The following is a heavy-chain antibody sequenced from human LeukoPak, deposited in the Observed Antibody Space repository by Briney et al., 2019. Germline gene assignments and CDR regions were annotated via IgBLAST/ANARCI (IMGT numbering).Heavy chain of an antibody. CDR2: IYYSGST. CDR1: GGSISSDSYY. D-gene: IGHD6-19*01. J-gene: IGHJ4*02. CDR3: ASLAVAGLSEGY. V-gene: IGHV4-39*01. Sequence: PSETLSLSCTVSGGSISSDSYYWAWIRQPQGKGLEWIASIYYSGSTYYNPSLKSRVTISVDTSRNQFSLKLSSVTAADTAVYYCASLAVAGLSEGYWGQGTLVIVSS.